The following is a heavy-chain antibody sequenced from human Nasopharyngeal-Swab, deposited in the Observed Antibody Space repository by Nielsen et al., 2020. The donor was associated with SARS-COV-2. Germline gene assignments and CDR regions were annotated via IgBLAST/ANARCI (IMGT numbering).Heavy chain of an antibody. CDR3: ARRAARYYYGMDV. V-gene: IGHV4-39*07. D-gene: IGHD6-6*01. J-gene: IGHJ6*02. CDR1: GGSVRSGSYY. Sequence: SETLSLTCTVSGGSVRSGSYYWSWIRQPPGKGLEWIGEINHSGSTNYNPSLKSRVTISVDTSKNQFSLKLSSVTAADTAVYYCARRAARYYYGMDVWGQGTTVTISS. CDR2: INHSGST.